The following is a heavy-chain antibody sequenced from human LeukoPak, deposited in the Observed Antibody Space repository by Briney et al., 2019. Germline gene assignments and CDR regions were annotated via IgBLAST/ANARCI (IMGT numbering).Heavy chain of an antibody. Sequence: ASVMVSCKASGYTFTGYYMHWVRQAPGQGLEWMGWISAYNGNTNYAQKLQGRVTMTTDTSTSTAYMELRSLRSDDTAVYYCASSYYDILTGYFDAFDIWGQGTMVTVSS. D-gene: IGHD3-9*01. CDR2: ISAYNGNT. CDR3: ASSYYDILTGYFDAFDI. J-gene: IGHJ3*02. CDR1: GYTFTGYY. V-gene: IGHV1-18*04.